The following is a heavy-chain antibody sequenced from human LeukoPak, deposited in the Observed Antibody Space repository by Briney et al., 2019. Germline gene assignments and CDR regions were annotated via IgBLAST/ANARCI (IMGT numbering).Heavy chain of an antibody. J-gene: IGHJ6*04. Sequence: GGSLRLSCAASGFTFSSYSMNWVRQAPGKGLEWVSSISSHSSYIYYADSVKGRFTISRDNARNSLYLEMNSLRAEDTAVYYCAELGITMIGGVWGKGTTVTISS. CDR3: AELGITMIGGV. CDR1: GFTFSSYS. V-gene: IGHV3-21*01. CDR2: ISSHSSYI. D-gene: IGHD3-10*02.